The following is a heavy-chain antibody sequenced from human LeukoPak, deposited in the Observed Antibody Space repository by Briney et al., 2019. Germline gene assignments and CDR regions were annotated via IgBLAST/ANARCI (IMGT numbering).Heavy chain of an antibody. CDR1: GGSISSYY. D-gene: IGHD6-19*01. CDR3: AREYSSGWYVFDY. J-gene: IGHJ4*02. CDR2: IYYSGST. Sequence: SETLSLTCTVSGGSISSYYWSWIRQPPGKGLGWIGYIYYSGSTNYNPSLKSRVTISVDTSKNQFSLKLSSVTAADTAVYYCAREYSSGWYVFDYWGQGTLVIVSS. V-gene: IGHV4-59*01.